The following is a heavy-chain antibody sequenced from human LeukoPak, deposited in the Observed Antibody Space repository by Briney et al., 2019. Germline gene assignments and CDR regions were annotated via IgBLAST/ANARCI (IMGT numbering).Heavy chain of an antibody. CDR1: GYSFSNYW. V-gene: IGHV5-51*01. Sequence: GESLKISCKGSGYSFSNYWIGWVRQMPGKGLEWMGIMYPGDFDTRYSPSFQGQVTISADTSISTAYLQWSNLKASDTAMYYCARQVRFSDSSAYYGYWGQGTLVTVSS. J-gene: IGHJ4*02. CDR3: ARQVRFSDSSAYYGY. CDR2: MYPGDFDT. D-gene: IGHD3-22*01.